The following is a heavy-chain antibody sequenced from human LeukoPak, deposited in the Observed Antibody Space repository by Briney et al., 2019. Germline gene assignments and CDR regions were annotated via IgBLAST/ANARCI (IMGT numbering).Heavy chain of an antibody. V-gene: IGHV3-23*01. D-gene: IGHD1-7*01. J-gene: IGHJ4*02. Sequence: GGSLRLSCAASGFTFSSYAMSWVRQAPGKGLEWVSAISGSGGSTYYADSVKGRFTISRDNAKNSLYLQMNSLRAEDTAVYYCARGTGTTPFDYWGQGTLVTVSS. CDR3: ARGTGTTPFDY. CDR2: ISGSGGST. CDR1: GFTFSSYA.